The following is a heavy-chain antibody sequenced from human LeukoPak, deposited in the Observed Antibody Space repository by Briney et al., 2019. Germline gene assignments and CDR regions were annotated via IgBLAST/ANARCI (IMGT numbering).Heavy chain of an antibody. V-gene: IGHV3-23*01. CDR3: ARVRGYSYGPPGDP. CDR2: ISGSGGST. Sequence: PGGSLRLSCAASGFTFSSYAMSWVRQAPGKGLEWVSAISGSGGSTYYADSVKGRFTISRDNSKNTLYLQMNSLRSDDTAVYYCARVRGYSYGPPGDPWGQGTLVTVSS. J-gene: IGHJ5*02. CDR1: GFTFSSYA. D-gene: IGHD5-18*01.